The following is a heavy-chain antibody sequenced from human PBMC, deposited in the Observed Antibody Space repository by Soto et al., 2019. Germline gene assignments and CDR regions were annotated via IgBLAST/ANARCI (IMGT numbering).Heavy chain of an antibody. D-gene: IGHD4-17*01. J-gene: IGHJ4*02. V-gene: IGHV3-21*01. Sequence: SLRLSCAASGFTFSSYSMNWVRQAPGKGLEWVSSISSSSSYIYYADSVKGRFTISRDNAKNSLYLQMNSLRAEDTAVYYCARDRRGDYGLFDYWGQGTLVTVSS. CDR3: ARDRRGDYGLFDY. CDR1: GFTFSSYS. CDR2: ISSSSSYI.